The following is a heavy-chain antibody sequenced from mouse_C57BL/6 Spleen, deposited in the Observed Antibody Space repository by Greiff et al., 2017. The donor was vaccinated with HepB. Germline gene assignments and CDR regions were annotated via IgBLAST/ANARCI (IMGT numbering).Heavy chain of an antibody. V-gene: IGHV1-22*01. CDR1: GYTFTDYN. CDR3: ARADGSSYRWFAY. D-gene: IGHD1-1*01. CDR2: INPNNGGT. Sequence: VQLQQSGPELVKPGASVKMSCKASGYTFTDYNMHWVKQSHGKSLEWIGYINPNNGGTSYNQKFKGKATLTVNKSSSTASMELRSLTSEDSAVYYCARADGSSYRWFAYWGQGTLVTVSA. J-gene: IGHJ3*01.